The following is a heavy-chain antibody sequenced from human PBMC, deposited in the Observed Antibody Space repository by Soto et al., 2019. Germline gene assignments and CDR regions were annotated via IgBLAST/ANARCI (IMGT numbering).Heavy chain of an antibody. J-gene: IGHJ5*02. Sequence: GGSLRLSCAASGFTFRTYNMNWVRQAPGKGLEWISYISSTSSSIYYADSVRGRFTMSRDNAKNSLYLQMNSLRDEDTAVYYCARERDEDSGAYFRPPTLTTLHPWGQGTMVTVSS. CDR1: GFTFRTYN. V-gene: IGHV3-48*02. CDR2: ISSTSSSI. D-gene: IGHD3-22*01. CDR3: ARERDEDSGAYFRPPTLTTLHP.